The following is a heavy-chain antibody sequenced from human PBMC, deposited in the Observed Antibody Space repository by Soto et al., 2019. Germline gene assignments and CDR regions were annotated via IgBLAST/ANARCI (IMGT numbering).Heavy chain of an antibody. CDR2: IVVGSGNT. D-gene: IGHD3-16*01. V-gene: IGHV1-58*01. J-gene: IGHJ5*02. CDR3: AVDPDLWGGYWFDP. Sequence: QMQLVQSGPEVKKPGTSVKVSCKASGFTFTSSAVQWVRQARGQRLEWIGWIVVGSGNTNYAQKFQERVTITTDMSKSPAYMELSSLRPQHTAVYYCAVDPDLWGGYWFDPWGEGTLVTASP. CDR1: GFTFTSSA.